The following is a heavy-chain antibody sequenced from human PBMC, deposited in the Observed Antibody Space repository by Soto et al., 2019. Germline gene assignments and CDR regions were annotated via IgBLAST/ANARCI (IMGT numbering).Heavy chain of an antibody. J-gene: IGHJ6*02. CDR2: IHYTGSI. CDR1: GGSISSEYYH. CDR3: AREDDGGDRDYYGLDI. Sequence: QVQLQQSGPGLVEPSQTLSLTCIVSGGSISSEYYHWTWIRQSPGKGLEWIGYIHYTGSIMYNPSFKSRLTMAVDTSKNQFSLQLTSVTAADPAVYFCAREDDGGDRDYYGLDIWGQGTTVTVSS. V-gene: IGHV4-30-4*08. D-gene: IGHD2-21*02.